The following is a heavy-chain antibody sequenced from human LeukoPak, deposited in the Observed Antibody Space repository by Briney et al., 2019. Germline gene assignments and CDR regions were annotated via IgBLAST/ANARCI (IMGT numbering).Heavy chain of an antibody. D-gene: IGHD2-15*01. CDR1: GFNLNSFW. CDR2: IGKDGSEK. J-gene: IGHJ4*02. CDR3: ARGNKWSFDS. V-gene: IGHV3-7*02. Sequence: GGSLRLSCSVSGFNLNSFWMTWVRQAPGKGLEWVANIGKDGSEKNYVDSVKGRFTISRDNAKNSLYLQMNSLRAEDTAIYYCARGNKWSFDSWGQGALVTVSS.